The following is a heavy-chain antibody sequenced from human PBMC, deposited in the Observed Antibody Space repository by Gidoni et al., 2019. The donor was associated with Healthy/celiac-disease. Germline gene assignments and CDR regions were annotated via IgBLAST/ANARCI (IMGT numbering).Heavy chain of an antibody. CDR3: ARGTVLMVYADYYFDY. D-gene: IGHD2-8*01. Sequence: QVQLVQSGAEVKKPGASVKVSCKASGYTFPSYDINWVRQATGQGLEWMGWMNPNSGNTGYAQKFQGRVTMTRNTSISTAYMELSSLRSEDTAVYYCARGTVLMVYADYYFDYWGQGTLVTVSS. V-gene: IGHV1-8*01. J-gene: IGHJ4*02. CDR2: MNPNSGNT. CDR1: GYTFPSYD.